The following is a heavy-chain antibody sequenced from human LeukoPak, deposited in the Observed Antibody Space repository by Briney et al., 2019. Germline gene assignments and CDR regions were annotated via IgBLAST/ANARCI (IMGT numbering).Heavy chain of an antibody. Sequence: ASVKVSCRVSGYTLTELSMHWVRQAPGKGLEWMGGFDPEDGETIYAQKFQGRVTMTEDTSTDTAYMELSSLRSEDTAVYYCATDGGSSRYVRGYYFDYWGQGTLVTVSS. CDR2: FDPEDGET. J-gene: IGHJ4*02. CDR1: GYTLTELS. CDR3: ATDGGSSRYVRGYYFDY. V-gene: IGHV1-24*01. D-gene: IGHD6-13*01.